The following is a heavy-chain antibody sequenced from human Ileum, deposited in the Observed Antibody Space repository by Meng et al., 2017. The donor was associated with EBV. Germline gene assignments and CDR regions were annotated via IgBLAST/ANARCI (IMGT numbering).Heavy chain of an antibody. CDR1: GGSITDHY. CDR2: INHRGT. J-gene: IGHJ4*02. V-gene: IGHV4-34*01. CDR3: ARARDDFD. Sequence: QVQVQQWGAGLLKPSETLSLTCALFGGSITDHYWSWSRQPPGKGLEWIGEINHRGTMYNPSFKSRVTISRDTSKNQFSLKLNSVTAADTAVYFCARARDDFDWGQGTLGTVSS. D-gene: IGHD5-24*01.